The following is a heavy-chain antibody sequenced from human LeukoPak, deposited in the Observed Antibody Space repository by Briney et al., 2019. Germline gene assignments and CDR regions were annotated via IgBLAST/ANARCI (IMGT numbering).Heavy chain of an antibody. V-gene: IGHV3-30*03. J-gene: IGHJ4*02. D-gene: IGHD5-24*01. CDR1: GFTFSTYN. CDR3: MATPIDY. CDR2: ILSDGSKQ. Sequence: GESLKISCAASGFTFSTYNMHWVRQAPGKGLEWVAVILSDGSKQYYADSVKGRFTISRDNSKNTLYLQMNSLRAEDTAVFYCMATPIDYWGQGTLVTVSS.